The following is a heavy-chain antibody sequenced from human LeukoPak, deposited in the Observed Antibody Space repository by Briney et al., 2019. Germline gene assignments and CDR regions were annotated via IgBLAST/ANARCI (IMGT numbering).Heavy chain of an antibody. J-gene: IGHJ3*02. CDR2: INSNTGNP. D-gene: IGHD6-19*01. Sequence: ASVKVSCKASGYTFTSYAMNWVRQAPGQGLEWMGWINSNTGNPTYAQGFTGRFVFSLDTSVSTAYLQISSLKAEDTAVYYCARGLYSSGWGYAFDIWGQGTMVTVSS. CDR1: GYTFTSYA. V-gene: IGHV7-4-1*02. CDR3: ARGLYSSGWGYAFDI.